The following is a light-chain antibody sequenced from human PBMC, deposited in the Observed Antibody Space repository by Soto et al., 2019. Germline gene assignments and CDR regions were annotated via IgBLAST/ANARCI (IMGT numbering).Light chain of an antibody. CDR2: DND. Sequence: QSVLTQPPSVSAAPGQKVTISCSGTNSNIGIHYVSWYQQLPGTAPRLLIYDNDKRPSGIPDRFSGSKSGTSATLGITGLQTGDEADYYCGTWDAGLYFVFGSGTKLTVL. CDR3: GTWDAGLYFV. V-gene: IGLV1-51*01. J-gene: IGLJ1*01. CDR1: NSNIGIHY.